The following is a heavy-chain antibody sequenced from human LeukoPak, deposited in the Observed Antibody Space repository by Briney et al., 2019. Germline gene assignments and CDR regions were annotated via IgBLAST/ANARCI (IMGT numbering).Heavy chain of an antibody. J-gene: IGHJ4*02. CDR3: AKDRAYYSDSSGYYLVRAYDY. V-gene: IGHV3-23*01. CDR2: ISGSGGST. CDR1: GFTFSSYG. Sequence: GGSLRLSCAASGFTFSSYGMSWVRQAPGKGLEWVSGISGSGGSTFYADSVKGRFTISRDNSKDTLYLQMNSLRAEDTAVYYCAKDRAYYSDSSGYYLVRAYDYWGQGTLVTVSS. D-gene: IGHD3-22*01.